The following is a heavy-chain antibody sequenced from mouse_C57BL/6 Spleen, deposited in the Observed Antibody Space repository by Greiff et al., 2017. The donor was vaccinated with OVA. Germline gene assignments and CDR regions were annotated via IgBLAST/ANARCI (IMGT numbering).Heavy chain of an antibody. CDR3: ARGPNWDDAMDY. V-gene: IGHV5-17*01. Sequence: EVQLVESGGGLVKPGGSLKLSCAASGFTFSDYGMHWVRQAPEKGLEWVAYISSGSSTIYYADTVKGRFAISRDNAKNTLFLQMTSLRSEDTAMYYCARGPNWDDAMDYWGQGTSVTVSS. J-gene: IGHJ4*01. CDR1: GFTFSDYG. D-gene: IGHD4-1*01. CDR2: ISSGSSTI.